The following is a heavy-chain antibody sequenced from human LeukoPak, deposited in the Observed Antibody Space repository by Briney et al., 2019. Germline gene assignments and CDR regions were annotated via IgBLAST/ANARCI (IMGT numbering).Heavy chain of an antibody. J-gene: IGHJ3*02. CDR3: ARTYYYDSSGSSPFDI. V-gene: IGHV5-51*01. CDR2: IYPGDSDA. D-gene: IGHD3-22*01. CDR1: GYSFPTYW. Sequence: GESLKISCKVSGYSFPTYWIGWVRQMPGKGLEWMGIIYPGDSDARYSPSFQGQVTISADKSSSTAYLQWSSLKASDTAMYYCARTYYYDSSGSSPFDIWGQGTMVTVSS.